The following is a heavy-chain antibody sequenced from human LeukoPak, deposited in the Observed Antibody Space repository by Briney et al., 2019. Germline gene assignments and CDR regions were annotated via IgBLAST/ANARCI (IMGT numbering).Heavy chain of an antibody. J-gene: IGHJ4*02. CDR2: IKSKTDGGTP. Sequence: NPGESLILSCAASGLTFINAWMGWVRQVPGKGLEWVGRIKSKTDGGTPDYAAPVKGRVTISSDDSKTTLYLQMRSLKTEDTGVYYCTTDRGIAARTVFDCWGQGTLVTVSS. CDR1: GLTFINAW. V-gene: IGHV3-15*01. D-gene: IGHD6-6*01. CDR3: TTDRGIAARTVFDC.